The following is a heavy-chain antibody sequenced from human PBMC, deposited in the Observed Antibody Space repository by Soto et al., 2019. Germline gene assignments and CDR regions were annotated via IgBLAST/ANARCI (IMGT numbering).Heavy chain of an antibody. CDR3: ARENSSSPPGYYYGMDV. D-gene: IGHD6-6*01. Sequence: LRLSCTASGFAFSHYWMHWVRQAPGKGLMWVSRINGDGSATTYADSVKGRFTISRDNAKNTLYLQMNSLRAEDTAVYYCARENSSSPPGYYYGMDVWGQGTTVT. J-gene: IGHJ6*02. V-gene: IGHV3-74*01. CDR1: GFAFSHYW. CDR2: INGDGSAT.